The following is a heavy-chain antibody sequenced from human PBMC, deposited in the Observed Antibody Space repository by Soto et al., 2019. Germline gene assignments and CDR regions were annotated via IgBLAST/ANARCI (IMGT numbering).Heavy chain of an antibody. CDR1: GFTFDDYA. CDR2: ISWNSGSI. V-gene: IGHV3-9*01. J-gene: IGHJ3*02. D-gene: IGHD6-19*01. CDR3: AKVTEQWLVHDAFDI. Sequence: GGSLRLSCAASGFTFDDYAMHWVRQAPGKGLEWVSGISWNSGSIGYADSVKGRFTISRDNAKNSLYLQMNSLRAEDTALYYCAKVTEQWLVHDAFDIWGQGTMVTVSS.